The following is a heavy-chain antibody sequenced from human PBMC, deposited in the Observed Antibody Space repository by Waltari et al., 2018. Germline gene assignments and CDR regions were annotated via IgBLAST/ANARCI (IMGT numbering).Heavy chain of an antibody. CDR1: GFTFSSYW. D-gene: IGHD3-3*01. V-gene: IGHV3-7*01. CDR2: IKQDGSEK. CDR3: ARENRRFTIFGVVIKVPYYFDY. Sequence: EVQLVESGGGLVQPGGSLRLSCAASGFTFSSYWMSWVRQAPGQGLEWVANIKQDGSEKYYGDSVKGRFTISRDNAKNSLYRQMNSLRAEDTAVYYCARENRRFTIFGVVIKVPYYFDYWGQGTLVTVSS. J-gene: IGHJ4*02.